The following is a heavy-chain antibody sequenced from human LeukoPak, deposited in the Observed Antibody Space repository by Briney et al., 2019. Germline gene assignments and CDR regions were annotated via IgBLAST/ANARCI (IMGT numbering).Heavy chain of an antibody. J-gene: IGHJ4*02. CDR1: GYDFSGDW. D-gene: IGHD6-19*01. CDR2: IYPGDSDT. CDR3: ARLSSGWDDY. V-gene: IGHV5-51*01. Sequence: GESLKISCKGSGYDFSGDWIGWVRQMPGKGLELMGIIYPGDSDTRYSPSFQGQVTISADKSIRTAYLQWTSLKASDTAMYYCARLSSGWDDYWGQGTLVTVSS.